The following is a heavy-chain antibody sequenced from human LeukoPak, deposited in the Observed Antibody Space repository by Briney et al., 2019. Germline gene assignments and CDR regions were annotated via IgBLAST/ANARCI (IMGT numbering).Heavy chain of an antibody. CDR2: INPNSGGT. V-gene: IGHV1-2*02. Sequence: ASVKVSCKASGYTFTGYYMHWVRQAPGQGLEWMGWINPNSGGTNYAQKFQGRVTMTRDTSISTAYMELSRLRSDDTAVYYCARDGRQWLVFSYYYYMDVWGKGTTVTVSS. CDR3: ARDGRQWLVFSYYYYMDV. D-gene: IGHD6-19*01. J-gene: IGHJ6*03. CDR1: GYTFTGYY.